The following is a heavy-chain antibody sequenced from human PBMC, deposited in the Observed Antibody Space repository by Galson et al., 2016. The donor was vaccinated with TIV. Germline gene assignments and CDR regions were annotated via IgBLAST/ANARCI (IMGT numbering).Heavy chain of an antibody. CDR3: VRDICTSVDCDSFDY. CDR1: GFSITNYG. J-gene: IGHJ4*02. V-gene: IGHV3-30*19. CDR2: LRYNGNSN. D-gene: IGHD2-8*02. Sequence: SLRLSCAASGFSITNYGIHWVRQSPGRGLEAVGILRYNGNSNYYLESVKGRFTMSRDTSKNTVYLEMNSLRTEDTAVYYCVRDICTSVDCDSFDYWGQGTQVTVSS.